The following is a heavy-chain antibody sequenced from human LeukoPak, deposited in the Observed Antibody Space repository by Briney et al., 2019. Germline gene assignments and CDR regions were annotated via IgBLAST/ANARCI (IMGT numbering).Heavy chain of an antibody. CDR2: IYYSGST. V-gene: IGHV4-39*07. J-gene: IGHJ4*02. Sequence: SETLSLTCTVSGGSISSSSYYWGWIRQPPGKGLEWIGSIYYSGSTYYNPSLKSRVTISVDTSKNQFSLKLSSVTAADTAVYYCARAYYYGSGSYGLDYWGQGTLVTVSS. CDR3: ARAYYYGSGSYGLDY. D-gene: IGHD3-10*01. CDR1: GGSISSSSYY.